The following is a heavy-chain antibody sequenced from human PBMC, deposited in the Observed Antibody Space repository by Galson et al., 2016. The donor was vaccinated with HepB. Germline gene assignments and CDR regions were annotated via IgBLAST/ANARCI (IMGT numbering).Heavy chain of an antibody. Sequence: SLRLSCAASGFTFSSYSMNWVRQAPGKGLEWLSYISSSSRTIYYAASVKGRFTISRDNAKNSLYLQMNSLRAEDTAVYYCARHRLTGSSWYIAWYYYSLLDVWGQGLTVSVSS. D-gene: IGHD6-13*01. J-gene: IGHJ6*02. V-gene: IGHV3-48*04. CDR2: ISSSSRTI. CDR1: GFTFSSYS. CDR3: ARHRLTGSSWYIAWYYYSLLDV.